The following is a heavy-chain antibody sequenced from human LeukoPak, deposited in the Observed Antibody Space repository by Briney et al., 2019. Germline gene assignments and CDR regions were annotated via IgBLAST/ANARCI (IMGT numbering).Heavy chain of an antibody. Sequence: SETLSLTCTVSGGSISSSSYYWGWIRQPPGKGLEWIGSIRYSGSTYYNPSLKSRVSISVDTSKNQFSLKLSSVTAADTAVYYCARDPSVGYYYGSGSYYYFDYWGQGTLVTVSS. CDR3: ARDPSVGYYYGSGSYYYFDY. CDR2: IRYSGST. D-gene: IGHD3-10*01. CDR1: GGSISSSSYY. J-gene: IGHJ4*02. V-gene: IGHV4-39*07.